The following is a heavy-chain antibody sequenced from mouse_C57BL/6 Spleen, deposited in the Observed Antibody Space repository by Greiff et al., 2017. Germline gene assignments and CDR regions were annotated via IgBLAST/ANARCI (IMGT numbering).Heavy chain of an antibody. CDR2: IYPGDGDT. V-gene: IGHV1-80*01. CDR3: ARVPMYLDYFAY. CDR1: GYAFTSYW. J-gene: IGHJ2*01. Sequence: VQLQQSGAELVKPGASVKISCKASGYAFTSYWMNWVKQRPGQGLEWIGQIYPGDGDTNYNEKFKGKDTLTVDKSSSTAYMQLSSLTSEASAVYVCARVPMYLDYFAYWGQGTTVTVSA.